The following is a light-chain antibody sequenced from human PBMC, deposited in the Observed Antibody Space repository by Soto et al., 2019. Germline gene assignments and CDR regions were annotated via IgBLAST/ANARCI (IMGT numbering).Light chain of an antibody. V-gene: IGLV8-61*01. CDR1: SGSVSTSYF. J-gene: IGLJ3*02. Sequence: VVTQEPSFSVSPGGTVTLTCGLSSGSVSTSYFPSWYQQTPGQTPRSLIYSTNTRSSGVPDRFSGSILGNKAALTITGAQVDDESDYYCVLYMGGGISLFGGGTKLTVL. CDR2: STN. CDR3: VLYMGGGISL.